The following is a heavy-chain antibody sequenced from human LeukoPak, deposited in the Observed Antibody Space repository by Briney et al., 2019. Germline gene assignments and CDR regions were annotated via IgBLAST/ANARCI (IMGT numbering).Heavy chain of an antibody. CDR2: IIPIFGTA. CDR3: ATQKDTYYYDSSGYSPLDY. V-gene: IGHV1-69*05. Sequence: SVKVSCKASGGTFSSYAISWVRQAPGQGLEWMGRIIPIFGTANYAQKFQGRVTITTDESMSTAYMELSSLRSEDTAVYYCATQKDTYYYDSSGYSPLDYSGPGTVVTVSS. CDR1: GGTFSSYA. J-gene: IGHJ4*02. D-gene: IGHD3-22*01.